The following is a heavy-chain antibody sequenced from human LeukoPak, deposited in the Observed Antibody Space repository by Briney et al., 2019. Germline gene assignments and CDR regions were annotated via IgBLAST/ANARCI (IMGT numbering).Heavy chain of an antibody. CDR1: GFTVSSKY. Sequence: GGSLRLSCAASGFTVSSKYMSWVRQAPGKGLEWVSAISGSGGSTYYADSVKGRFTISRDNSKNTLYLQMNSLRAEDTAVYYCAKDDLPWVTVAPLDYWGQGTLVTVSS. D-gene: IGHD4-23*01. V-gene: IGHV3-23*01. CDR3: AKDDLPWVTVAPLDY. J-gene: IGHJ4*02. CDR2: ISGSGGST.